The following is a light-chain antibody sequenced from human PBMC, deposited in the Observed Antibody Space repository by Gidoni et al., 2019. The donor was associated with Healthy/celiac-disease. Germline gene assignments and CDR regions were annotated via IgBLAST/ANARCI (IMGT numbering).Light chain of an antibody. CDR3: MQALQPPWT. V-gene: IGKV2-28*01. J-gene: IGKJ1*01. CDR1: QSLLHSNGYNY. Sequence: DRVMTQSPLSLPVTPGEPASISCRSSQSLLHSNGYNYWDWYLQKPGQSPQLLIYLGSNRASGVPYRFSGSGSGTDFPLKISRVEAEDVGVYYCMQALQPPWTFGQGTKVEIK. CDR2: LGS.